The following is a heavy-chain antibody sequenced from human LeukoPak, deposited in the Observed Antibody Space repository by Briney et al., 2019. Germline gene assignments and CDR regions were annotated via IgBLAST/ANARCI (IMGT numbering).Heavy chain of an antibody. J-gene: IGHJ5*02. CDR1: GYTFTSYG. CDR3: ARTPFALGSSSVLNWFDP. Sequence: ASVKVSCKASGYTFTSYGISWVRPAPGQGLEWMGWISAYNGNTNYAQKLQGRVTMTTDTSTSTAYMELRSLRSDDTAVYYCARTPFALGSSSVLNWFDPWGQGTLVTVSS. CDR2: ISAYNGNT. V-gene: IGHV1-18*01. D-gene: IGHD6-6*01.